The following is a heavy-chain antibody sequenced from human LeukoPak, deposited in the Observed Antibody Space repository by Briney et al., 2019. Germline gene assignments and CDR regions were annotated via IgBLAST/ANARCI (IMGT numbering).Heavy chain of an antibody. V-gene: IGHV3-23*01. CDR3: ARKSASGNYPLDY. CDR2: MSADSATT. CDR1: GFTFTTYA. Sequence: PGGSLRLSCAASGFTFTTYAMTWVRQAPGKGLEWVSVMSADSATTFYADSVKGRFTISRENAKNTVFLQMSSLRAEDTALYYCARKSASGNYPLDYWGQGTLVTVSS. J-gene: IGHJ4*02. D-gene: IGHD3-10*01.